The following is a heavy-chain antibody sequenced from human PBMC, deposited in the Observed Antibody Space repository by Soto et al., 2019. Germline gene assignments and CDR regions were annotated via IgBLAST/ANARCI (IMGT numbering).Heavy chain of an antibody. D-gene: IGHD3-10*01. CDR3: ARQENYCGSGSYFDY. CDR2: IDYSGST. CDR1: GASISSSSYY. J-gene: IGHJ4*02. V-gene: IGHV4-39*01. Sequence: SETLSLTCTVSGASISSSSYYWGWIRQPPGKGLEWIGSIDYSGSTYYNPSLKSRLTISVDTSKNQFSLKLSSVTAADTAVYYCARQENYCGSGSYFDYWGQPTLVTVSA.